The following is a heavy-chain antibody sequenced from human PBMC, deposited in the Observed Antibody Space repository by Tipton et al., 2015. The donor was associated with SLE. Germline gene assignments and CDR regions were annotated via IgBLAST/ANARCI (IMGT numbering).Heavy chain of an antibody. CDR2: IYYSGST. Sequence: TLSLTCTVSGGSISSDNYYWSWIRQPPGKGLEWIGSIYYSGSTYYNPSLKSRVTISVDTSKNQFSLKLISVTAADTAVYFCARGALALIRGVVTKNFDYWGQGTLVTVST. V-gene: IGHV4-39*07. D-gene: IGHD3-10*01. CDR3: ARGALALIRGVVTKNFDY. J-gene: IGHJ4*02. CDR1: GGSISSDNYY.